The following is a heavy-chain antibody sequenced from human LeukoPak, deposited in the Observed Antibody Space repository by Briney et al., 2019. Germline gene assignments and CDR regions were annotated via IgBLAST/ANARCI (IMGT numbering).Heavy chain of an antibody. CDR3: ARGHHSENYKADY. D-gene: IGHD3-10*01. CDR1: GFTVSSNY. J-gene: IGHJ4*02. Sequence: QAGGSLRLSCAASGFTVSSNYMSWVRQAPGKGLEWVSVIYSGGNTYYADSVKGRFTISRDNSKNTLYLQMNSLRAEDTAVYYCARGHHSENYKADYWGQGTLVTVSA. CDR2: IYSGGNT. V-gene: IGHV3-53*01.